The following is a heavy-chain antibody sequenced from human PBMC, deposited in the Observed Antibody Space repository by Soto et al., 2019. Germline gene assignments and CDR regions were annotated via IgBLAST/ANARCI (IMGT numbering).Heavy chain of an antibody. CDR3: ARRKRYYYDSSGYYYENAFDI. Sequence: SETLSLTCTVSGGSISSSSYYWGWIRQPPGKGLEWIGSIYYSGSTYYNPSLKSRVAISVDTSKNQFSLKLSSVTAADTAVYYCARRKRYYYDSSGYYYENAFDIWGQGTMVTVSS. CDR2: IYYSGST. CDR1: GGSISSSSYY. D-gene: IGHD3-22*01. V-gene: IGHV4-39*01. J-gene: IGHJ3*02.